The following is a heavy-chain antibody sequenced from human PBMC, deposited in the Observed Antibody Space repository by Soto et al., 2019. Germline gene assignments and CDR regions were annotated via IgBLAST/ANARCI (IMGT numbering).Heavy chain of an antibody. J-gene: IGHJ4*02. D-gene: IGHD3-10*02. Sequence: QVHLVQSGAEVKKPGASVKVSCKTSGYTFISYGITWVRQAPGQGLEWIGWISAHTGNTNYTQKFQGRLTMTTDTSTSTAYMELRSLRADDTAVYYCARDLFDGGQGTLVTVSS. V-gene: IGHV1-18*01. CDR3: ARDLFD. CDR2: ISAHTGNT. CDR1: GYTFISYG.